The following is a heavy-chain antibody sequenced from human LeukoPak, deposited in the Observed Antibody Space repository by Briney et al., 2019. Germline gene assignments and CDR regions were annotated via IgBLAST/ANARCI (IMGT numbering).Heavy chain of an antibody. CDR1: GGSISSYY. D-gene: IGHD5-18*01. CDR2: IYYSGST. V-gene: IGHV4-59*08. J-gene: IGHJ3*02. Sequence: PSETLSLTCTVSGGSISSYYWSWIRQPPGKGLEWIGYIYYSGSTNYNSSLKSRVTISVDTSKNQFSLKLSSVTAADTAVYYCARHKRGYSYGNDAFDIWGQGTMVTVSS. CDR3: ARHKRGYSYGNDAFDI.